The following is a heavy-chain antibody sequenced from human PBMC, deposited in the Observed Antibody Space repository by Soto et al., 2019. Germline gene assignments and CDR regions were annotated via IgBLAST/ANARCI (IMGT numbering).Heavy chain of an antibody. D-gene: IGHD3-22*01. CDR2: INHSGST. Sequence: SETLSLTCAVYGGSFSGYYWSWIRQPPGKGLEWIGEINHSGSTNYNPSLKSRVTISVDTSKNQFSLKLSSVTAADTAVYYCARDRIFSGYYYYGMDVWGQGTTVTVS. CDR1: GGSFSGYY. CDR3: ARDRIFSGYYYYGMDV. J-gene: IGHJ6*02. V-gene: IGHV4-34*01.